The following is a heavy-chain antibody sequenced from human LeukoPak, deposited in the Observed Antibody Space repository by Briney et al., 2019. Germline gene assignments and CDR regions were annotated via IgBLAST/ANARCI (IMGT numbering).Heavy chain of an antibody. J-gene: IGHJ5*02. CDR3: AKTRWDIVVVPAAIRIANWFDP. CDR1: GFTFSSYW. D-gene: IGHD2-2*01. CDR2: INSDGSST. Sequence: PGGSLRLSCAASGFTFSSYWMYWVRHAPGKGLVWVSRINSDGSSTSYADSVKGRFTISRDNAKNTLYLQMNSLRAEDTAVYYCAKTRWDIVVVPAAIRIANWFDPWGQGTLVTVSS. V-gene: IGHV3-74*01.